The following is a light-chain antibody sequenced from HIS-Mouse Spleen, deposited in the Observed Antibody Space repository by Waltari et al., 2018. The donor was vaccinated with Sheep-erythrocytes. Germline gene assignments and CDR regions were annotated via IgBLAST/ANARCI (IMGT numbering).Light chain of an antibody. CDR2: KDS. V-gene: IGLV3-25*03. CDR1: SSNIGSNT. Sequence: VLTQPPSASGTPGQRVTISCSGSSSNIGSNTVNWYQQKPGQAPVLVIYKDSGRPSGIPERFSGSSSGTTVTLTISGGQAEDEADYYCQSADSSGTYPVFGGGTKLTVL. CDR3: QSADSSGTYPV. J-gene: IGLJ2*01.